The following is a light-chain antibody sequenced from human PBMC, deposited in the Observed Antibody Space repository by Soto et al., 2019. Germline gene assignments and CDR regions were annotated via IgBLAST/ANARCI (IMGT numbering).Light chain of an antibody. Sequence: DIQMTQSPSSLSASVGDRVTITCRASQSISIYLNWYQQKPGEAPKALIYTTSSLQSGVPSRFSGSGSGTDFTLTINSLQPEDFATYFCQQSYSGWSFGQGTKLEIK. CDR3: QQSYSGWS. CDR1: QSISIY. CDR2: TTS. J-gene: IGKJ1*01. V-gene: IGKV1-39*01.